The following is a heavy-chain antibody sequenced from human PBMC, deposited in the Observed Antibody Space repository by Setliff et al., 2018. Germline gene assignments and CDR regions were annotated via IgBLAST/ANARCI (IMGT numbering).Heavy chain of an antibody. CDR2: ISAYSGNT. V-gene: IGHV1-18*04. CDR3: SRLVRFCTRTSCQRLSGDEY. D-gene: IGHD2-2*01. Sequence: GASVKVSCKSSGYTFTNYGITWVRQAPGQGLEWMGWISAYSGNTKYALTLQGRVTLTADTSTTTAYLQLTNLRSDDTAIYFCSRLVRFCTRTSCQRLSGDEYWGQGALVTVSS. J-gene: IGHJ4*02. CDR1: GYTFTNYG.